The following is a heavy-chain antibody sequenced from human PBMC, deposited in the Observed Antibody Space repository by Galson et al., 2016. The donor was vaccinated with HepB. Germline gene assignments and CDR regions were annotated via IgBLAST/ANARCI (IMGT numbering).Heavy chain of an antibody. J-gene: IGHJ5*02. CDR3: ARIAGEFDP. CDR1: GGSISSSSYY. Sequence: SETLSLTCTVSGGSISSSSYYWGWFRQPPGKGLEWIGSIFDSGSTYYNPSLKGRVTISVDTSNNQVSLKVRSVTAADTAIYYCARIAGEFDPWGQGTLVTVAS. V-gene: IGHV4-39*01. CDR2: IFDSGST. D-gene: IGHD1-1*01.